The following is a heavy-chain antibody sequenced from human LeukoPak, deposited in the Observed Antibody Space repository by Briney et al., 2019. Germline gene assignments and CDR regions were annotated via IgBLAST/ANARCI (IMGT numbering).Heavy chain of an antibody. Sequence: GGSLRLSCAASGFTFSSYSMNWVRQAPGKGLEWVSYISSSSSTMYYADSVKGRFSISRDNAKNSLYLQMNSLRAEDTAVYYCARDHHRRLYDSQARDTFDIWGQGTMVTVSS. J-gene: IGHJ3*02. CDR1: GFTFSSYS. V-gene: IGHV3-48*01. CDR2: ISSSSSTM. CDR3: ARDHHRRLYDSQARDTFDI. D-gene: IGHD3-22*01.